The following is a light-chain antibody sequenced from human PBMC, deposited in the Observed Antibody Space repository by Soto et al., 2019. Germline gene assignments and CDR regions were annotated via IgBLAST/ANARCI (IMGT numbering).Light chain of an antibody. CDR2: GNS. J-gene: IGLJ2*01. Sequence: QSVLTQPPSVSGAPGQRVTISCTGSSSNIGAGYDVHWYQQLPGTAPQLLIYGNSKRPSGVPDRFSGSRSDTSDSMAITGXXXXXXXDYXCQSYDSSLSVVFGGGT. CDR1: SSNIGAGYD. CDR3: QSYDSSLSVV. V-gene: IGLV1-40*01.